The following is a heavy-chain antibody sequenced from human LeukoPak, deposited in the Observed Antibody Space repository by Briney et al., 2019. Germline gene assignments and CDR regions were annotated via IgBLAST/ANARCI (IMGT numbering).Heavy chain of an antibody. V-gene: IGHV3-53*01. J-gene: IGHJ1*01. CDR3: ARTDETAPAEDFQH. D-gene: IGHD2-21*02. CDR2: VYSGGST. Sequence: GGSLRLSCAASGFSVSSNYMSWVRQAPGKGLEWVSVVYSGGSTYYADSVKGRFTISRDNSKNTLYLQMKSLRAEDTAVYYCARTDETAPAEDFQHWGQGTLVTVSS. CDR1: GFSVSSNY.